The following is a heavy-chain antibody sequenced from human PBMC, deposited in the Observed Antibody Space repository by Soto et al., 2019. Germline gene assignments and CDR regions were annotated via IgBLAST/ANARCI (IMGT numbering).Heavy chain of an antibody. CDR1: GGSISSDGYS. D-gene: IGHD2-8*01. J-gene: IGHJ5*02. CDR2: IDHSGST. V-gene: IGHV4-30-2*01. Sequence: QLHLQESGSGLVKPSQTLSLTCAVSGGSISSDGYSWSWIRQPPGKGLERLGYIDHSGSTSHNPSLKSRVALSIDRSKNHFSLKLTSVTAADTAVYFCAREGKCAYGVCYGNWFDPWGQGTLVTVSP. CDR3: AREGKCAYGVCYGNWFDP.